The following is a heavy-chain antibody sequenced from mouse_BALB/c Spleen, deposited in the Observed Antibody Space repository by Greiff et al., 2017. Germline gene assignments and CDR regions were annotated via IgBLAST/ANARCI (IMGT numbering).Heavy chain of an antibody. V-gene: IGHV1-63*02. CDR2: IYPGGGST. Sequence: QVQLQHSGAELVRPGTSVKISCKASGYTFTNYWLGWVKQRPGHGLEWIGDIYPGGGSTNSNEKFKGKATLTADTSSITAYMQLSSLTSEDSAVYFCARPGFAYWGQGTLVTVSA. CDR3: ARPGFAY. J-gene: IGHJ3*01. CDR1: GYTFTNYW.